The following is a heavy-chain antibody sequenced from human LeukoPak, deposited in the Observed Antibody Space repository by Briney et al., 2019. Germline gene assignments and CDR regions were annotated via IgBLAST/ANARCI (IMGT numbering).Heavy chain of an antibody. CDR2: IYYSGST. CDR1: GGSISSSSYY. CDR3: ARDYDYGSGSYYV. J-gene: IGHJ4*02. V-gene: IGHV4-39*07. Sequence: PSETLSLTCTVSGGSISSSSYYWGWIRQPPGKGLEWIGSIYYSGSTYYNPSLKSRVTISVDKSKNQFSLKLSSVTAADTAVYYCARDYDYGSGSYYVWGQGTLVTVSS. D-gene: IGHD3-10*01.